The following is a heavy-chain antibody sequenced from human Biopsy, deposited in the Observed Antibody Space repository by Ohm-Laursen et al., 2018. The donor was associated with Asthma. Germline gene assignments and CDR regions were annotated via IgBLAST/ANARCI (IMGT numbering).Heavy chain of an antibody. D-gene: IGHD3-22*01. Sequence: SLRLSCTASGFTFSSFAMSWVRQAPGKGLEWVSAITRSAGRTDYADSVKGRFTISRDNSKNTLYLQMNSLRAEDTAVYYCARGDSSNWSHYYFDYWGQGTLVTVSS. V-gene: IGHV3-23*01. J-gene: IGHJ4*02. CDR1: GFTFSSFA. CDR3: ARGDSSNWSHYYFDY. CDR2: ITRSAGRT.